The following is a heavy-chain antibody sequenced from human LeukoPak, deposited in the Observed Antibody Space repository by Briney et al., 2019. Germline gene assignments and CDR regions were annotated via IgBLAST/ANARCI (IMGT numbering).Heavy chain of an antibody. CDR3: AKDDYGRFDY. CDR2: IYSGGST. CDR1: GFTVSSNY. Sequence: PGGSLRLSCAASGFTVSSNYMSWVRQAPGKGLEWVSVIYSGGSTYYADSVKGRFTISRDNSKNTLHLQMNSLRAEDTAVYYCAKDDYGRFDYWGQGTLVTVSS. J-gene: IGHJ4*02. V-gene: IGHV3-53*01. D-gene: IGHD4-17*01.